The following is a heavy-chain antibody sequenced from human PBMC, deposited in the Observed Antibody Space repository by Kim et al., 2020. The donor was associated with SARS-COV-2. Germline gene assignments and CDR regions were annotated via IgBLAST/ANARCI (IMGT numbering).Heavy chain of an antibody. D-gene: IGHD2-15*01. J-gene: IGHJ4*02. Sequence: SETLSLTCSVSGGHINTSHYYWAWIRQPPGKGLEWIGTIYHRGSTYYNPSLKSRVTISVDTYRNQFSLNLASVTAADAAVYYCARRTEAGGYFDFWGQG. CDR1: GGHINTSHYY. CDR2: IYHRGST. CDR3: ARRTEAGGYFDF. V-gene: IGHV4-39*01.